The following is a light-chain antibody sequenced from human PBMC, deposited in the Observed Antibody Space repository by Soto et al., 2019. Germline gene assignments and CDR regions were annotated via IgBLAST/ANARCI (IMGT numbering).Light chain of an antibody. CDR2: DAS. J-gene: IGKJ2*01. CDR1: QKVSSSY. CDR3: QQYGSSPYT. V-gene: IGKV3D-20*01. Sequence: EIVLTQSPATLSLSPGERATLSCGASQKVSSSYLAWYQQKTGLAPRLLIYDASSRATGIPDRFSGSGSGTDFTLTISRLEPEDFAVYYCQQYGSSPYTFGQGTKLEIK.